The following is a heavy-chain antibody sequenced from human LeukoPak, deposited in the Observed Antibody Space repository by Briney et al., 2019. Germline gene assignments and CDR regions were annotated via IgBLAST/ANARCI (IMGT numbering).Heavy chain of an antibody. Sequence: SETLSLTCAVYDGSFSGYHWSWIRQPPGKGLEWIGEINHRGSTNYNPSLKSRVTMSVDTSKNQFSLKLSSVTAADTAVYYCSRGRGAARFATIEFDCWGQGALVTVSS. D-gene: IGHD5-24*01. CDR2: INHRGST. CDR1: DGSFSGYH. J-gene: IGHJ4*02. V-gene: IGHV4-34*01. CDR3: SRGRGAARFATIEFDC.